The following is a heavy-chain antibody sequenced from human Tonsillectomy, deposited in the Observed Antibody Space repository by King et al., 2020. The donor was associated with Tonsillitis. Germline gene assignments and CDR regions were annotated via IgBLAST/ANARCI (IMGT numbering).Heavy chain of an antibody. CDR1: GITFINAW. D-gene: IGHD4-17*01. CDR2: IKRTTDGGAT. CDR3: ITDPGDYEDY. Sequence: QLVESGGGLVKPGGSLRLSVAASGITFINAWMSCVRQAPGQGLEWGGRIKRTTDGGATDYAAPVRGRFSISRDDSQNTLYLHMLGLRTEDTAVYYCITDPGDYEDYWGQGALVTVSS. J-gene: IGHJ4*02. V-gene: IGHV3-15*01.